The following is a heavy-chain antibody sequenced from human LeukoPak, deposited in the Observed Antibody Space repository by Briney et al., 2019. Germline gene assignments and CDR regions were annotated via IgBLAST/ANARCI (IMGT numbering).Heavy chain of an antibody. Sequence: GGSLRLSCAASGFTFTNAWMHWVRQAPGKGLEWVSSISSSSSYIYYADSVKGRFTISRDNAKNSLYLQMNSLRAEDTAVYYCAKESGAAVAGRNWFDPWGQGTLVTVSS. V-gene: IGHV3-21*04. J-gene: IGHJ5*02. D-gene: IGHD6-19*01. CDR1: GFTFTNAW. CDR2: ISSSSSYI. CDR3: AKESGAAVAGRNWFDP.